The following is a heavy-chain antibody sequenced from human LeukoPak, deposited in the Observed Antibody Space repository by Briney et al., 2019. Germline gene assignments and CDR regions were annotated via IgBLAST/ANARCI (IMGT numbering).Heavy chain of an antibody. Sequence: PGGSLRLSCAAWGFTFSSYAMSWVRQAPGKGREWVSAISGSGGSTYYADCVKGRFTISRDNSKNTLYLQMNSLRAEDTAVYYCAKDQRYYDYVWGSYRPDFFDYWGQGTLVTVSS. CDR3: AKDQRYYDYVWGSYRPDFFDY. J-gene: IGHJ4*02. D-gene: IGHD3-16*02. V-gene: IGHV3-23*01. CDR2: ISGSGGST. CDR1: GFTFSSYA.